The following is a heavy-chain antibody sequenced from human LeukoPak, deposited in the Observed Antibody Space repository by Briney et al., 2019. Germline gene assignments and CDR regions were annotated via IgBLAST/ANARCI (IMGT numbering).Heavy chain of an antibody. D-gene: IGHD2-2*01. J-gene: IGHJ4*02. CDR2: IYYSGST. Sequence: SETLSLTCTVSGGSISSYYWSWIRQPPGKGLEWIGYIYYSGSTNYNPSLKSRVTISVDTSKNHFSLKLSSVTAADTAVYYCARGGGRYCSSTSCYSFPVDYWVQGTLVTVSS. CDR3: ARGGGRYCSSTSCYSFPVDY. CDR1: GGSISSYY. V-gene: IGHV4-59*01.